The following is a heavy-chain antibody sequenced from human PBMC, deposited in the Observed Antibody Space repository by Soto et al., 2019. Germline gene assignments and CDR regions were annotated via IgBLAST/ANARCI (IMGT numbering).Heavy chain of an antibody. CDR2: IVVGSGNT. CDR1: GFTFTSSA. Sequence: ASVKVSCTASGFTFTSSAVQWVRQARGQRLEWIGWIVVGSGNTNYAQKFQERVTITRDMSTSTAYMELSSLRSEDTAVYYCAAGGNYYYGMDVWGQGTTVTVSS. J-gene: IGHJ6*02. CDR3: AAGGNYYYGMDV. D-gene: IGHD3-16*01. V-gene: IGHV1-58*01.